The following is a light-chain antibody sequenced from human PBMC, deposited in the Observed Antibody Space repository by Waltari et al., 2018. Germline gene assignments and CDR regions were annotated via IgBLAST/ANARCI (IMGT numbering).Light chain of an antibody. J-gene: IGKJ1*01. CDR2: LPS. CDR1: QSVLHSSNNKNY. V-gene: IGKV4-1*01. CDR3: QQYYSPPWT. Sequence: DIVMIQSPESFAVSLGERATINCESRQSVLHSSNNKNYLAWYQQKPGEPTEVSVYLPSTRESGVPXXFSGSGSGTDFTLTISSLQAEDVAVFYCQQYYSPPWTFGQGTKVEIK.